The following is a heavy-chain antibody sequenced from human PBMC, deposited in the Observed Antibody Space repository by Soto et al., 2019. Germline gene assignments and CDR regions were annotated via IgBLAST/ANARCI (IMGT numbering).Heavy chain of an antibody. CDR3: ARGEVTTGVF. J-gene: IGHJ4*02. D-gene: IGHD4-17*01. CDR1: VGSVGGYY. CDR2: INHSGSI. Sequence: QVQLQQWGAGLLKPSETLSLTCAVYVGSVGGYYWSWVRQPPGRGLEWIGEINHSGSITYAPSLKSRVTMSVDRSKHPFALILNCVSAADKAGYYCARGEVTTGVFWGQGTEVTVS. V-gene: IGHV4-34*02.